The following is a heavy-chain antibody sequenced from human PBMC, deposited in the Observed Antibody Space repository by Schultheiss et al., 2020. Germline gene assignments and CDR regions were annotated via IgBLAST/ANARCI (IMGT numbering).Heavy chain of an antibody. V-gene: IGHV1-18*01. Sequence: ASVKVSCKASGYTFTNYGISWVRQAPGQGLEWMGWISAYNGDTNYAQKLQGRVTMTTDTSTSTAYMELRSLRSDDTAVYYCARLVGATSKFDYWGQGTLVTGAS. CDR2: ISAYNGDT. J-gene: IGHJ4*02. D-gene: IGHD1-26*01. CDR1: GYTFTNYG. CDR3: ARLVGATSKFDY.